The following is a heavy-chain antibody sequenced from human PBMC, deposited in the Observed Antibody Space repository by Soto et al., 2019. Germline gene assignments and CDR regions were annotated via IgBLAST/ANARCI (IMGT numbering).Heavy chain of an antibody. CDR2: ISYDGSNK. Sequence: PGGSLRLSCAASGFTFSSYGMHWVRQAPGKGLEWVAVISYDGSNKYYADSVKGRFTISRDNSKNTLYLQMNSLRAEDTAVYYCAKDPFRAGVGFDYWGQGTLVTVSS. CDR1: GFTFSSYG. V-gene: IGHV3-30*18. CDR3: AKDPFRAGVGFDY. D-gene: IGHD1-26*01. J-gene: IGHJ4*02.